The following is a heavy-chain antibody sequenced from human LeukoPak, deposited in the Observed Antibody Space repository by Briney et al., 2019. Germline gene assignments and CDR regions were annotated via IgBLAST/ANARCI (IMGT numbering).Heavy chain of an antibody. CDR2: ISGSGGGT. D-gene: IGHD4-23*01. CDR1: GFTFSSYA. Sequence: GGSLRLSCAASGFTFSSYAMSWVRQAPGKGLEWVSAISGSGGGTYYADSVKGRFTISRDNSKNTLYLQMNSLRAEDTAVYYCAKSVDYGGNPIFDYWGQGTLVTVSS. V-gene: IGHV3-23*01. CDR3: AKSVDYGGNPIFDY. J-gene: IGHJ4*02.